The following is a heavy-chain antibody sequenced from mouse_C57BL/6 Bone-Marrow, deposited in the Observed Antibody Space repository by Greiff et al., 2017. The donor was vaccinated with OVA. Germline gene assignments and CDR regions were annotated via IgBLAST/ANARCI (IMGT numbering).Heavy chain of an antibody. J-gene: IGHJ3*01. V-gene: IGHV5-15*01. CDR2: ISNLAYSI. CDR1: GFTFSDYG. Sequence: EVQGVESGGGLVQPGGSLKLSCAASGFTFSDYGMAWVRQAPRKGPEWVAFISNLAYSIYYADTVTGRFTISRENAKNTLYLEMSSLRSEDTAMYYCARQELGWFAYWGQGTLVTVSA. CDR3: ARQELGWFAY. D-gene: IGHD4-1*01.